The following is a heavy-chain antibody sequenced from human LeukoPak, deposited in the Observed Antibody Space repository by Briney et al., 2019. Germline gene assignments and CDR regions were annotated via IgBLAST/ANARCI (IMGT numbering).Heavy chain of an antibody. CDR2: INPNSGGT. D-gene: IGHD2-21*01. J-gene: IGHJ4*02. Sequence: ASVKVSCKASGYTFTGYYMHWVRQAPGQGLEWMGWINPNSGGTNYAQKFQGRVTLTRDTSISTVYMELTTLTSDDTALYYCAVAPGDYWGQGTLVSVSA. CDR1: GYTFTGYY. CDR3: AVAPGDY. V-gene: IGHV1-2*02.